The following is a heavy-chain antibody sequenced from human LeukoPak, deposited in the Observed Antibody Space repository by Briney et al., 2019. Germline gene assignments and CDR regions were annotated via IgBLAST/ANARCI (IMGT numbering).Heavy chain of an antibody. CDR2: IYHSGST. J-gene: IGHJ4*02. CDR3: ARGRRGYYYSYVDY. Sequence: SGTLSLTCAVSGGSISSSNWWSWVRQPPGKGLEWIGEIYHSGSTNYNPSLKSRVTIPVDKSKNQFSLKLSSVTAADTAVYYCARGRRGYYYSYVDYWGQGTLVTVSS. V-gene: IGHV4-4*02. D-gene: IGHD3-22*01. CDR1: GGSISSSNW.